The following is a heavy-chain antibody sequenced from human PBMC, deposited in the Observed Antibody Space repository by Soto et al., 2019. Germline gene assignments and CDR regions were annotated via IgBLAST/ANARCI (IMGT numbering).Heavy chain of an antibody. CDR1: GGSFSGYY. CDR2: INHSGST. CDR3: ARNFQDYYGSGSSFDY. J-gene: IGHJ4*02. V-gene: IGHV4-34*01. D-gene: IGHD3-10*01. Sequence: SETLSLTCAVYGGSFSGYYWSWIRQPPGKGLEWIGEINHSGSTNYNPSLKSRVTISVDTSKNQFSLKLSSVTAADTAVYYCARNFQDYYGSGSSFDYWGQGTLVTVSS.